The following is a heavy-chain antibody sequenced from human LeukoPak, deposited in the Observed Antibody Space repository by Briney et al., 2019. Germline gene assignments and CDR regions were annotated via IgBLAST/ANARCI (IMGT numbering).Heavy chain of an antibody. CDR1: GYTFTSYA. V-gene: IGHV1-3*03. Sequence: ASVKVSCKASGYTFTSYAMHWVRQAPGQRLEWMGWINAGNGSTKYSQEFQGRVTITRDTSASTAYMELSSLRSEDMAVYYCARVTPSGSGLDYWGQGTLVTVSS. J-gene: IGHJ4*02. D-gene: IGHD2-15*01. CDR2: INAGNGST. CDR3: ARVTPSGSGLDY.